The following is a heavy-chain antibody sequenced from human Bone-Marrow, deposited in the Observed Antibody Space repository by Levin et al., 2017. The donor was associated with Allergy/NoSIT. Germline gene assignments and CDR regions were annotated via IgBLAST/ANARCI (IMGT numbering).Heavy chain of an antibody. CDR1: GYTFTSYY. D-gene: IGHD6-19*01. Sequence: GGSLRLSCKASGYTFTSYYMHWVRQAPGQGLEWMGIINPSGGSTSYAQKFQGRVTMTRDTSTSTVYMELSSLRSEDTAVYYCARDHSSIAVADVDPWGQGTLVTVSS. J-gene: IGHJ5*02. CDR3: ARDHSSIAVADVDP. V-gene: IGHV1-46*01. CDR2: INPSGGST.